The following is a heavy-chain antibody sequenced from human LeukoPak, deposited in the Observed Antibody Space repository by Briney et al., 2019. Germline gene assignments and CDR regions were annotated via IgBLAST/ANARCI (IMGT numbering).Heavy chain of an antibody. J-gene: IGHJ6*02. D-gene: IGHD6-13*01. Sequence: GESLKISCKGSGYSFITYWIGWVRLMPWKGLEWMGIIYPGDSDTRYSPSFQGQVTISVDKSISTAYLQWSSLKASDTAMYYCARLAAAGTVVYYGMDVWGLGTAVTVSS. CDR3: ARLAAAGTVVYYGMDV. V-gene: IGHV5-51*01. CDR1: GYSFITYW. CDR2: IYPGDSDT.